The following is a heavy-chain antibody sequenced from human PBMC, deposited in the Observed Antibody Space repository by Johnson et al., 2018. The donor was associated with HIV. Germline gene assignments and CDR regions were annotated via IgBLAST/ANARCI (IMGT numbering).Heavy chain of an antibody. CDR2: IYSGGST. CDR3: ARVDTAMTYDSGGYYHDAFDV. D-gene: IGHD3-22*01. Sequence: VQLVESGGGLVQPGGSLRLSCAASGFTVTRNYLSWVRQAPGKGLEWVSVIYSGGSTYYADSVKGRFIISRDNSKNTLYLQMNSLRAEDSAVYYCARVDTAMTYDSGGYYHDAFDVWGHATMVTVSS. CDR1: GFTVTRNY. V-gene: IGHV3-66*01. J-gene: IGHJ3*01.